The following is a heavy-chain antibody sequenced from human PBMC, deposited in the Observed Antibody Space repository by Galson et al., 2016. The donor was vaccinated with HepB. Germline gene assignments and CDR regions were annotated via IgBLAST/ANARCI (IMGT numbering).Heavy chain of an antibody. CDR2: IKQDGSEK. CDR3: AKAPADVGLDY. Sequence: SLRLSCAASGFIFNTYWMSWVRQAPGKGLEWVANIKQDGSEKYYVDSVKGRFTISRDNAQNSVYLQMNSLRAEDTAVYYCAKAPADVGLDYWGQGTLVTVSS. V-gene: IGHV3-7*01. CDR1: GFIFNTYW. J-gene: IGHJ4*02. D-gene: IGHD1-26*01.